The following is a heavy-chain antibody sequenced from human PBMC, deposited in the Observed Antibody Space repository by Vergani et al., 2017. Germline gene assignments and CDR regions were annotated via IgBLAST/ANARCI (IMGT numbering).Heavy chain of an antibody. V-gene: IGHV3-30-3*01. CDR3: VRGRGLCAEGRCYTEAWDY. J-gene: IGHJ4*02. Sequence: QVQLVESGGGVVQPGTSLRLSCVVSGFALNRHAMYWVRQAPGKGLEWVVGISFDGTNEYYPDLVKGRFTISRDIAKNTLYLQVRSLRLEDTGVYHCVRGRGLCAEGRCYTEAWDYWGQGTPVTVSS. CDR2: ISFDGTNE. CDR1: GFALNRHA. D-gene: IGHD2-2*02.